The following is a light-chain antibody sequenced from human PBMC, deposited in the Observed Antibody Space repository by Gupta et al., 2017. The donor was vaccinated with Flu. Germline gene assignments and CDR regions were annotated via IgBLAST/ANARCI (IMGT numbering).Light chain of an antibody. CDR2: DDS. V-gene: IGLV3-21*02. Sequence: GETASSTRGGSNIGTKSVHWWLQRPGQAPVLIVYDDSGRRSEVPERFSGSNSETKATLTISRVEAGDDADYYCQVCDSSSNHVVFGGGTKLTVL. CDR1: NIGTKS. CDR3: QVCDSSSNHVV. J-gene: IGLJ2*01.